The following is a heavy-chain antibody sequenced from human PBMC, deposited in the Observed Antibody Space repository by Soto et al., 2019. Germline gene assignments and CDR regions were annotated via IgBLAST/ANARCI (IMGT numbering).Heavy chain of an antibody. J-gene: IGHJ5*02. D-gene: IGHD4-17*01. CDR3: ARTTTAYTWFDL. CDR1: GGTFTNYA. V-gene: IGHV1-69*01. Sequence: QVQLVQSGAEVKKPGSSVKVSCKASGGTFTNYAINWVRQAPGQGLEWMGGIIPISGAVNYAQKFQGRVTVTADESTSTVYMAVSSLRSENTAVYYCARTTTAYTWFDLWGQGTLVTVSS. CDR2: IIPISGAV.